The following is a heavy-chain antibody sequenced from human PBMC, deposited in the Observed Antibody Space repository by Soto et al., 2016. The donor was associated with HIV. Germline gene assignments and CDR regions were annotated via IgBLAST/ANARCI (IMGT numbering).Heavy chain of an antibody. CDR3: TREVFQPYYYYYMDV. CDR1: GFTFGDYA. J-gene: IGHJ6*03. CDR2: IRSKAYGGTT. D-gene: IGHD3-3*01. Sequence: EVQLVESGGGLVQPGRSLRLSCTASGFTFGDYAMSWVRQAPGKGLEWVGFIRSKAYGGTTEYAASVKGRFTISRDDSKSIAYLQMNSLKTEDTAVHYCTREVFQPYYYYYMDVWGKGTTVTVSS. V-gene: IGHV3-49*04.